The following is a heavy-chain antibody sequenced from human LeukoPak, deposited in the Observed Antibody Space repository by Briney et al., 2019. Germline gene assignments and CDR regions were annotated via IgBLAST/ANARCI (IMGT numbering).Heavy chain of an antibody. J-gene: IGHJ4*02. CDR2: MWHDGSNK. V-gene: IGHV3-33*03. CDR3: ATSGYSAMYYFDY. Sequence: GGSLRLSCAASGFNFRTYGMHWVRQAPGKGLEWLAIMWHDGSNKYYGDSVKGRFTISRDNSKNTLYLEMNSLRAEDTAVYYCATSGYSAMYYFDYWGQGTLVTVSS. D-gene: IGHD6-13*01. CDR1: GFNFRTYG.